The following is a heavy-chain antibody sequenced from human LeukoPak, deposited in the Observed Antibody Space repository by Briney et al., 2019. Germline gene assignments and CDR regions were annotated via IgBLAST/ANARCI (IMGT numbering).Heavy chain of an antibody. Sequence: PSETLSLTCTVSGGSISGYYWSWIRQPPGKGLEWIGEINHSGSTNYNPSLKSRVTISVDTSKNQFSLKLSSVTAADTAVYYCARGWYYDFWSGYYRTPGEYFQHWGQGTLVTVSS. D-gene: IGHD3-3*01. J-gene: IGHJ1*01. V-gene: IGHV4-34*01. CDR3: ARGWYYDFWSGYYRTPGEYFQH. CDR1: GGSISGYY. CDR2: INHSGST.